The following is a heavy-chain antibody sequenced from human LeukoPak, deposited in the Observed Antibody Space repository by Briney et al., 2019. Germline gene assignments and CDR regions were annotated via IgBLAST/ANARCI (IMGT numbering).Heavy chain of an antibody. J-gene: IGHJ5*02. CDR1: GFTFSSYG. D-gene: IGHD2-2*01. Sequence: PGGSLRLSCAASGFTFSSYGMHWVRQAPGKGLEWVAVIWYDGSNKYYADSVKGRFTISRDNSKNTLYLQMNSLRAEDTAVYYCARVVVVPAAINWFDPWGQGTLVTVSS. V-gene: IGHV3-33*01. CDR2: IWYDGSNK. CDR3: ARVVVVPAAINWFDP.